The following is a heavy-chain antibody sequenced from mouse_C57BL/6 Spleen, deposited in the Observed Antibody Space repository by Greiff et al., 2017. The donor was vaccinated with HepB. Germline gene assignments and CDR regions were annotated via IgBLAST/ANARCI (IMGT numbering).Heavy chain of an antibody. V-gene: IGHV1-53*01. Sequence: QVHVKQPGTELVKPGASVKLSCKASGYTFTSYRMHWVKQRPGQGLEWIGNINPSNGGTNYNEKFKSKATLTVDKSSSTAYMQLSSLTSEDSAVYYCARSLYGYDWYFDVWGTGTTVTVSS. CDR1: GYTFTSYR. CDR3: ARSLYGYDWYFDV. D-gene: IGHD2-2*01. J-gene: IGHJ1*03. CDR2: INPSNGGT.